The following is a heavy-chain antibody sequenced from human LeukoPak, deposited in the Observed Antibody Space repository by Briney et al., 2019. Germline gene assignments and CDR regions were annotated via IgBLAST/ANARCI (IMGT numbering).Heavy chain of an antibody. CDR2: IYSGGST. D-gene: IGHD3-10*01. CDR1: GFTVSSNY. Sequence: GGSLRLSCAASGFTVSSNYMSWVRQAPGKGLEWVSVIYSGGSTYYADSVKGRFTISRDNSKNTLYLQMNSLRAEETAVYCCARDSVRGVIPYYYGMDVWGEGPTVTVSS. CDR3: ARDSVRGVIPYYYGMDV. V-gene: IGHV3-66*02. J-gene: IGHJ6*01.